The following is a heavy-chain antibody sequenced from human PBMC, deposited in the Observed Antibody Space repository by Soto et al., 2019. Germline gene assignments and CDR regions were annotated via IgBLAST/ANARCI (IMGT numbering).Heavy chain of an antibody. Sequence: SETLSLTCTVSGGSISSYYWSWIRQPPGKGLDWIGYIYYSGSTSYNPSLKSRVTISVDTSKNQFSLKLSSVTAADTAVYYCARADYGDYAFGHWGQGTLVTVSS. CDR2: IYYSGST. D-gene: IGHD4-17*01. CDR1: GGSISSYY. J-gene: IGHJ4*02. CDR3: ARADYGDYAFGH. V-gene: IGHV4-59*08.